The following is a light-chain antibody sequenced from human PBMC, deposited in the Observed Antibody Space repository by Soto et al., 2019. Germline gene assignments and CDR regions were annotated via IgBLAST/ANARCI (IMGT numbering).Light chain of an antibody. CDR1: QRVDNNF. Sequence: LTQSPGTLSLSPGEGATLSCRTSQRVDNNFVAWYQQKPGQAPRLLIYGASSRATGTPDRFSGSGSGTDFTLIISRLEPEDFAVYYCQQYGSSVLTVGGGTKVDIK. J-gene: IGKJ4*01. CDR2: GAS. CDR3: QQYGSSVLT. V-gene: IGKV3-20*01.